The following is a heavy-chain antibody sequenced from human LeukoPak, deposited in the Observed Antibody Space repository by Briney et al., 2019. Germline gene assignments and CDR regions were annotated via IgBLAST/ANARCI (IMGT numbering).Heavy chain of an antibody. Sequence: SETLSLTCTVSGGSISSYYWSWIRQPPGKGLEWIGYIYCSGSTNYNPSLKSRVTISVDTSKNQFSLKLGSVTAADTAVYYCARGEYYFDYWGQGTLVTVSS. J-gene: IGHJ4*02. D-gene: IGHD2/OR15-2a*01. CDR1: GGSISSYY. V-gene: IGHV4-59*01. CDR3: ARGEYYFDY. CDR2: IYCSGST.